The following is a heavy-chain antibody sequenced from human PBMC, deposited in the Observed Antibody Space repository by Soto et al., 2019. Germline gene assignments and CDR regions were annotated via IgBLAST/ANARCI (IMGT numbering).Heavy chain of an antibody. V-gene: IGHV3-7*01. D-gene: IGHD3-16*02. CDR3: ARAMITFGGVIVIFFDY. Sequence: GGSLRLSCAASGFTFSSYWMSWVRQAPGKGLEWVANIKQDGSEKYHVDSVKGRFTISRDNAKNSLYLQMNSLRAEDTAVYYCARAMITFGGVIVIFFDYWGQGTLVTVSS. J-gene: IGHJ4*02. CDR1: GFTFSSYW. CDR2: IKQDGSEK.